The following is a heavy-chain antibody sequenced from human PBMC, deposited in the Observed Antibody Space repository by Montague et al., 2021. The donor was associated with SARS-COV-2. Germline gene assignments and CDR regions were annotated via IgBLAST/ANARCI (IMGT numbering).Heavy chain of an antibody. V-gene: IGHV4-4*07. Sequence: ETLSLTCAVSGGSISSYYWSWIRQPAGKGLEWIGRIFTRGTTNYSPSLKSRVTMSVDTSKNQFSLKLSSVTAADTAVYYCARTPVSGYHGGFDYWGQGTLVTVSS. CDR3: ARTPVSGYHGGFDY. CDR2: IFTRGTT. D-gene: IGHD5-18*01. J-gene: IGHJ4*02. CDR1: GGSISSYY.